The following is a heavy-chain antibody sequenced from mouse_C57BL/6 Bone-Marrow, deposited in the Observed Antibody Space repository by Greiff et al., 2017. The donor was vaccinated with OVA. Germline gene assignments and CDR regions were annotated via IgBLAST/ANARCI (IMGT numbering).Heavy chain of an antibody. J-gene: IGHJ4*01. CDR3: ASQKFKTVYEGAMDY. CDR1: GYSITSGYY. CDR2: ISYDGSN. Sequence: EVQLVESGPGLVKPSQSLSLTCSVTGYSITSGYYWNWIRQFPGNKLEWMGYISYDGSNNYNPSLKNRISITRDTSKNQFFLKLNSVTTEDTATYYCASQKFKTVYEGAMDYWGQGTSVTVSS. V-gene: IGHV3-6*01. D-gene: IGHD2-3*01.